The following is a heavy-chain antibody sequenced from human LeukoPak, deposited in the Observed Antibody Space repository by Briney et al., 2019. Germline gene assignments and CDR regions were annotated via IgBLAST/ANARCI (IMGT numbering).Heavy chain of an antibody. CDR2: IYYSGSI. D-gene: IGHD4-17*01. J-gene: IGHJ6*03. CDR1: GGSISSSSYY. CDR3: ARQTPYNGDYPPGYYYYYMDV. Sequence: PSETLSLTCTVSGGSISSSSYYWGWIRQPPGKGLEWIGSIYYSGSIYYNPSLKSRVTISVDTSKNQFSPKLSSVTAADTAVYYCARQTPYNGDYPPGYYYYYMDVWGKGTTVTVSS. V-gene: IGHV4-39*07.